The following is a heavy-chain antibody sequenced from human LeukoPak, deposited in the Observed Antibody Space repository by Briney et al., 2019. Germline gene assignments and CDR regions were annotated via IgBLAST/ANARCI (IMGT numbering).Heavy chain of an antibody. V-gene: IGHV4-59*01. CDR1: GGSMSNYF. D-gene: IGHD7-27*01. Sequence: SETLSLTCTVSGGSMSNYFWSWIRQPPGKGLEWIGYISYSGSTKYNPSLKSRLTVSVDTSKNQFSLKLRSVTSADTAVYYCARDLGPNWFDPWGQGTLVIVSS. J-gene: IGHJ5*02. CDR3: ARDLGPNWFDP. CDR2: ISYSGST.